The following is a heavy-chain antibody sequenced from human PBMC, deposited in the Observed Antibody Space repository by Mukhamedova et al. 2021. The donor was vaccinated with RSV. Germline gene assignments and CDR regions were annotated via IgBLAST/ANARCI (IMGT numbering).Heavy chain of an antibody. D-gene: IGHD6-13*01. CDR3: ARVKAAGGRDYYYFGMDV. J-gene: IGHJ6*02. Sequence: STFYSPSLKSRVTISVDTSKNQFSLKLRSVTAVDAAVYYCARVKAAGGRDYYYFGMDVWGQGTTVTVSS. V-gene: IGHV4-28*03. CDR2: ST.